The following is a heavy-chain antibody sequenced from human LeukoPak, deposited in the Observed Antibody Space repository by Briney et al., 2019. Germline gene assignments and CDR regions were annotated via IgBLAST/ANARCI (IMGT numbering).Heavy chain of an antibody. D-gene: IGHD6-6*01. CDR1: GYTFTSYD. CDR3: ARLYSSSDYYYYMDV. CDR2: MNPNSGNT. J-gene: IGHJ6*03. V-gene: IGHV1-8*03. Sequence: GASVKVSCKASGYTFTSYDINWVRQATGQGLEWMGWMNPNSGNTGYAQKFQGRVTITRNTSISTAYMELSSLRSEDTAVYYCARLYSSSDYYYYMDVWGKGTTVTVSS.